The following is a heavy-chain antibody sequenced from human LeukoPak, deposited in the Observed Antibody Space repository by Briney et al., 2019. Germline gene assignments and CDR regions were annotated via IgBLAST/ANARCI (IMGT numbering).Heavy chain of an antibody. CDR1: GYTFTGYY. CDR3: ARALSPGYCSCTSCRDFDY. J-gene: IGHJ4*02. CDR2: INPNSGGT. D-gene: IGHD2-2*03. V-gene: IGHV1-2*02. Sequence: ASVKVPCKASGYTFTGYYMHWVRQAPGQGLEWMGWINPNSGGTNYAQKFQGRVTMTRDTSISTAYMELSRLRSDDTAVYYCARALSPGYCSCTSCRDFDYWGQGTLVTVSS.